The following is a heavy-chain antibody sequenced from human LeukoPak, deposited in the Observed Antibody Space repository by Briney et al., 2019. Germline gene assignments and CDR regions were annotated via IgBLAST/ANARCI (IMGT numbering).Heavy chain of an antibody. V-gene: IGHV4-34*01. Sequence: SETLSLTCAVYGGSFSGYYWSWIRQPPGKGLEWIGEINHSGSTNYNPSLKSRVTISVDTSKNQFSLKLSSVTAADTAVYYCARAYYDFWSGYCTGGNWFDPWGQGTLVTVSS. CDR1: GGSFSGYY. CDR3: ARAYYDFWSGYCTGGNWFDP. CDR2: INHSGST. J-gene: IGHJ5*02. D-gene: IGHD3-3*01.